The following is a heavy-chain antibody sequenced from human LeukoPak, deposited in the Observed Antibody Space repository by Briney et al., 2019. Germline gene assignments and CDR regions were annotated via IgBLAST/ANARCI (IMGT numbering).Heavy chain of an antibody. CDR3: ARVWFYHYFDY. J-gene: IGHJ4*02. CDR2: INNDGSST. Sequence: PGGSLRLSCAASGFTFSSYWMHWVRQAPGKGLVWVSRINNDGSSTSYADSVKGRFTISRDDAKNTLYLQMNSLRAEDTAVYYCARVWFYHYFDYWGQGALVTVSS. CDR1: GFTFSSYW. D-gene: IGHD3-9*01. V-gene: IGHV3-74*01.